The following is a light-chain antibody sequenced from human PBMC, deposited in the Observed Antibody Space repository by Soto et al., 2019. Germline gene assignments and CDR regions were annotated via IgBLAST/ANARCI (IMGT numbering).Light chain of an antibody. Sequence: DVVMTQSPLSLPVTPGEPASISCRSSQSLLHSNAYNYLDWFLQKTGQSPQLLFYLTSNRAYGVPSRFRGRGSGTNFTLKTSRVKAQDVGVYYCLQGLLTPRTFGHGTKVEI. CDR2: LTS. CDR1: QSLLHSNAYNY. J-gene: IGKJ1*01. CDR3: LQGLLTPRT. V-gene: IGKV2-28*01.